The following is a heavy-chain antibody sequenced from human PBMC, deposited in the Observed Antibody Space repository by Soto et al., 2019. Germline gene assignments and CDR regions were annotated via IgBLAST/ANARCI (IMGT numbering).Heavy chain of an antibody. D-gene: IGHD2-2*02. V-gene: IGHV1-69*01. Sequence: QVQLVQSGAEVKKLGSSVKVSCKASGGTFSSYAISWVRQAPGQGLEWMGGIIPIFGTANYAKKFQGRVTITADEATRTAYMELSSLRSEDTAVYYCARDLGYCSSTSCYSLDYWGQGTLVTVSS. CDR2: IIPIFGTA. J-gene: IGHJ4*02. CDR3: ARDLGYCSSTSCYSLDY. CDR1: GGTFSSYA.